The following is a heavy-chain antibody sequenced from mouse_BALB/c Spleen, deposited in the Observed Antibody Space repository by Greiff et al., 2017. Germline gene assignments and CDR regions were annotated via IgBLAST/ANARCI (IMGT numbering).Heavy chain of an antibody. CDR1: GYSITSDYA. CDR3: ARYDYYFDY. D-gene: IGHD2-4*01. Sequence: DVQLQESGPGLVKPSQSLSLTCTVTGYSITSDYAWNWIRQFPGNKLEWMGYISYSGSTSYNPSLKSRISITRDTSKNQFFLQLNSVTTEDTATYYCARYDYYFDYWGQGTTLTVSS. J-gene: IGHJ2*01. CDR2: ISYSGST. V-gene: IGHV3-2*02.